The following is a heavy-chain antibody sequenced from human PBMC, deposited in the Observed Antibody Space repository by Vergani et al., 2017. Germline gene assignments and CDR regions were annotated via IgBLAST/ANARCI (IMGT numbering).Heavy chain of an antibody. Sequence: EVQLVESGGGLVQPGGSLKLSCAASGFSFTTYVMSWVRQAPGKGLEWVSTINTNGDYTRYGDSVKGRFTISRDNSKSTLYLQMNSLRAEDTAIYFCAKKRHYRGYDYPDYWGQGILVTVSS. CDR3: AKKRHYRGYDYPDY. D-gene: IGHD5-12*01. CDR2: INTNGDYT. CDR1: GFSFTTYV. V-gene: IGHV3-23*04. J-gene: IGHJ4*02.